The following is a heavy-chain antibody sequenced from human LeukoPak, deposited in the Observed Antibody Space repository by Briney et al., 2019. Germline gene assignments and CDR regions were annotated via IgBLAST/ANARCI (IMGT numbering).Heavy chain of an antibody. V-gene: IGHV3-30-3*01. CDR2: ISYDGSNK. J-gene: IGHJ4*02. CDR3: ASPYGYSSGWYVIVY. Sequence: PGGSLRLSCAASGFTFSSYAMHWVRQAPGKGLEWVAVISYDGSNKYYADSVKGRFTISRDNSKNTLHLQMNSLRAEDTAVYYCASPYGYSSGWYVIVYWGQGTLVTVSS. CDR1: GFTFSSYA. D-gene: IGHD6-19*01.